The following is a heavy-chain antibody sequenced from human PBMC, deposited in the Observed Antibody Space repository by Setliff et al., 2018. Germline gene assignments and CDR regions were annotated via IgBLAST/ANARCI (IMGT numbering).Heavy chain of an antibody. V-gene: IGHV4-39*01. CDR3: ARQAGLRGYYGSNSLYYFDF. CDR2: IYYTGST. CDR1: NGSISISDSY. Sequence: PSETLSLTCTVSNGSISISDSYWGWIRQSPGKGLEWIGSIYYTGSTSYKQSLEGRVTISVDTSKNQFSLRLSSVTAADTAVYYCARQAGLRGYYGSNSLYYFDFWGQGTRVTVSS. J-gene: IGHJ4*02. D-gene: IGHD3-10*01.